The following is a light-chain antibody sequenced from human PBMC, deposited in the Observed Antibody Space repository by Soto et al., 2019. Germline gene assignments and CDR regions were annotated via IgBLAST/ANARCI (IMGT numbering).Light chain of an antibody. Sequence: QSALAQPASVSGSPGQSITISCTGTSTDVGGYNYVSWYQQHPGKAPKLMIYDVTNRPSGVSWRFSGSKSGNTASLAISGLQAEDEADYYCCSYAGSATRLYVFGTGTKVTVL. CDR2: DVT. CDR3: CSYAGSATRLYV. CDR1: STDVGGYNY. J-gene: IGLJ1*01. V-gene: IGLV2-14*03.